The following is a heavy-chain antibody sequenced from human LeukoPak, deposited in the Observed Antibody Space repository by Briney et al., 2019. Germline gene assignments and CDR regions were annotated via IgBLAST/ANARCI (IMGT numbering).Heavy chain of an antibody. CDR2: IYYSGSA. CDR1: GGSISSSSYY. D-gene: IGHD6-6*01. Sequence: SETLSLTCIVSGGSISSSSYYWGWIRQPPGKGLEWIGSIYYSGSAYYNPSLKSRVTISVDTSKNQFSLKLSSVTAADTAAYYCARRSIELNAFDIWGQGTMVTVSP. V-gene: IGHV4-39*01. CDR3: ARRSIELNAFDI. J-gene: IGHJ3*02.